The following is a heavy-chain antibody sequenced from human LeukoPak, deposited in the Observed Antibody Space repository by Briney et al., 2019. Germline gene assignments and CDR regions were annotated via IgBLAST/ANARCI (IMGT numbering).Heavy chain of an antibody. V-gene: IGHV4-34*01. CDR3: ARFWAMIGPYNWFDP. D-gene: IGHD3-22*01. Sequence: SETLSLTCAVYGGSFSGYYWSWIRQPPGKGLEWIGEINHSGSTNYNPSLKSRVTISVDTSENQFSLKLSSVTAADTAVYYCARFWAMIGPYNWFDPWGQGTLVTVSS. CDR1: GGSFSGYY. J-gene: IGHJ5*02. CDR2: INHSGST.